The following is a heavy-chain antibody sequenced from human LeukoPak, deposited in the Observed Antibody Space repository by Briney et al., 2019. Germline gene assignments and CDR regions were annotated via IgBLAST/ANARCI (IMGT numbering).Heavy chain of an antibody. D-gene: IGHD6-6*01. Sequence: SETLSLTCTVSGGSISSYYWSWIRQPPGKGLEWIGYIYYSGSTNYNPSLKSRVTISVDTSKNQFSLKLSSVTAADTAVYYCARVRIAARYFDYWGQGTLVTVSS. CDR1: GGSISSYY. V-gene: IGHV4-59*01. CDR2: IYYSGST. CDR3: ARVRIAARYFDY. J-gene: IGHJ4*02.